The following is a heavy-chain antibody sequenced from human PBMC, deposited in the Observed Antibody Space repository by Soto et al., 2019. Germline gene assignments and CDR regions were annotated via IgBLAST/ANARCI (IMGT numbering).Heavy chain of an antibody. CDR3: ARTEGDYYDSSGYYYPFDY. V-gene: IGHV4-59*11. CDR1: GGSINNHC. CDR2: IYYSGST. J-gene: IGHJ4*02. D-gene: IGHD3-22*01. Sequence: PSETMSLTCTVSGGSINNHCWSWIRQPPGKGLEWIGYIYYSGSTNYNPSLKSRVTISVDTSKNQFSLKLSSVTAADTAVYYCARTEGDYYDSSGYYYPFDYWGQGTLVTVSS.